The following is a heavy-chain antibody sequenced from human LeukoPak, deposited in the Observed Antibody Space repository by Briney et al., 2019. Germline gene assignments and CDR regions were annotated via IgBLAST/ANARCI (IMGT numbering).Heavy chain of an antibody. CDR2: TYYSGST. J-gene: IGHJ4*02. CDR1: GGSISSYY. V-gene: IGHV4-59*01. D-gene: IGHD3-3*01. CDR3: ARAYEAGSLDY. Sequence: PSETLSLTCTVSGGSISSYYWSWIRQPPGKGLEWIGYTYYSGSTNYNPSLKSRVTISVDTSKNQFSLKLSSVTAADTAVYYCARAYEAGSLDYWGQGTLVTVSS.